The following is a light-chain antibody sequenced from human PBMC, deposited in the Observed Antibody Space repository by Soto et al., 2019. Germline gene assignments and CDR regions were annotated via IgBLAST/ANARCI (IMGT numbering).Light chain of an antibody. CDR1: QSVPSNF. V-gene: IGKV3-20*01. J-gene: IGKJ2*02. Sequence: EIVLTQSPGTLSLSPGERATLSCRASQSVPSNFLAWYQQTPGQALRLLISSASRRAAGIPDRFSGSASGADFTLPLSKLEPEDFAGYFWHPSATSPRTFGQGTQLEIK. CDR2: SAS. CDR3: HPSATSPRT.